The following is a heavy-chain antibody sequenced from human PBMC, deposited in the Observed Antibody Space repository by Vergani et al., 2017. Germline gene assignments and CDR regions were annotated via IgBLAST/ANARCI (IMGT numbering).Heavy chain of an antibody. CDR2: IIPIFGTA. V-gene: IGHV1-69*01. J-gene: IGHJ3*02. D-gene: IGHD5-24*01. CDR3: AGEMATITSIHGALDI. Sequence: QVQLVQSGAEVKKPGSSVKVSCKASGGTFSSYAISWVRQAPGQGREWMGGIIPIFGTANYEQKFQGRVTITADESTSTAYMELSSLRSEDTAVYYWAGEMATITSIHGALDIWGQGTMVTVSS. CDR1: GGTFSSYA.